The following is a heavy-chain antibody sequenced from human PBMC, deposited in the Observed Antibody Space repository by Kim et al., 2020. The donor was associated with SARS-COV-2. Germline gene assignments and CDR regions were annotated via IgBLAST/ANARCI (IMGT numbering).Heavy chain of an antibody. Sequence: VDSVKGRFTISRDNAKNSLYLQMNSLRAEDTAVYYCARDVLYGAIAGDDYWGQGTLVTVSS. J-gene: IGHJ4*02. V-gene: IGHV3-7*01. D-gene: IGHD4-17*01. CDR3: ARDVLYGAIAGDDY.